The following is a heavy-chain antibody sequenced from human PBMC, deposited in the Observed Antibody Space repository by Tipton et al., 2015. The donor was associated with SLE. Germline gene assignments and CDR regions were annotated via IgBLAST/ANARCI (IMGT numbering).Heavy chain of an antibody. J-gene: IGHJ3*02. Sequence: RSLRLSCTVSGGSISSGGYYWSWIRQHPGKGLEWIGYIYYSGSTYYNPSLKSRVTISVDTSKNQFSLKLSSVTAADTAVYYCAREGSNQTGSGSAFDIWGQGTMVTVSS. CDR3: AREGSNQTGSGSAFDI. CDR1: GGSISSGGYY. D-gene: IGHD3-10*01. V-gene: IGHV4-31*03. CDR2: IYYSGST.